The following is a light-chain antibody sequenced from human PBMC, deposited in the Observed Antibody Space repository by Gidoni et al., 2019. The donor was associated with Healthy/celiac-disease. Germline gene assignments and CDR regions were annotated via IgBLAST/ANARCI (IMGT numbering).Light chain of an antibody. Sequence: EIVLTQSPATLSLSPGERATLSFRSSQSVSSYLAWYQQKPGQAPRLHLYDASDSAAAIPARFSGSWSGTDFTLTSSSLAPEDFAVYYCQQRSNWPLTFGGGTKVEIK. J-gene: IGKJ4*01. CDR3: QQRSNWPLT. V-gene: IGKV3-11*01. CDR2: DAS. CDR1: QSVSSY.